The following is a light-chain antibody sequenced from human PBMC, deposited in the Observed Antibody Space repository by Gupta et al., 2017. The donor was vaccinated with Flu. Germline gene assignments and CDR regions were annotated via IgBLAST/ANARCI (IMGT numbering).Light chain of an antibody. V-gene: IGLV2-14*01. Sequence: QSALTQPASVSGPPGQSITLSCTGTSSDVGHYNYVSWYQHHPGKAPKLIISEVSDRPSGVSARFSGSKSGNTASLTISGLQAEDEADYYCNSYTTSSTWVFGGGTKLTVL. CDR2: EVS. CDR1: SSDVGHYNY. CDR3: NSYTTSSTWV. J-gene: IGLJ3*02.